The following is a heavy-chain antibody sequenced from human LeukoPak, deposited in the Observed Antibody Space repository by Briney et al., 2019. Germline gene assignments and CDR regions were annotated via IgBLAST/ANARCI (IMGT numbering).Heavy chain of an antibody. D-gene: IGHD7-27*01. CDR2: IRYDGSNK. CDR3: ATSLNWANDY. V-gene: IGHV3-30*02. Sequence: GGSLRLSCAASGVTFSSYGMHWVRQAPGKGLEWVAFIRYDGSNKYYADSVKGRFTISRDNSKNTLYLQMNSLRVEDTAIYYCATSLNWANDYWGQGTLVTVSS. J-gene: IGHJ4*02. CDR1: GVTFSSYG.